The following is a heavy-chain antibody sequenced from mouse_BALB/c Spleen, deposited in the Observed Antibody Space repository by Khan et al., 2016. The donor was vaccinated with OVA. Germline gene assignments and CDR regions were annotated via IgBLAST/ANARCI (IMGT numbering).Heavy chain of an antibody. CDR2: INTNTGEP. D-gene: IGHD2-14*01. CDR1: GYIFTNYG. V-gene: IGHV9-3*02. Sequence: QIQLVQSGPELKKPGETVKISCKASGYIFTNYGMNWVKQAPGKGLKWMGWINTNTGEPTFAEEFKERFAFSLETSANTAYLQINSLKNEDTATXFYARGYYMYGSYFAYWGQGTLVTVSA. J-gene: IGHJ3*01. CDR3: ARGYYMYGSYFAY.